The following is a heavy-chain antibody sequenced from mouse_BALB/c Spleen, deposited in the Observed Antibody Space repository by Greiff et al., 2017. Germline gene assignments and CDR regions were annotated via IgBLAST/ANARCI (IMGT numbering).Heavy chain of an antibody. V-gene: IGHV14-4*02. CDR3: KGGNFDY. Sequence: VQLQQSGAELVRSGASVKLSCTASGFNIKDYYMHWVKQRPEQGLEWIGWIDPENGDTEYAPKFQGKATMTADTSSNTAYLQLSSLTSEDTAFYYCKGGNFDYWGQGTTLTVSA. CDR2: IDPENGDT. CDR1: GFNIKDYY. J-gene: IGHJ2*01.